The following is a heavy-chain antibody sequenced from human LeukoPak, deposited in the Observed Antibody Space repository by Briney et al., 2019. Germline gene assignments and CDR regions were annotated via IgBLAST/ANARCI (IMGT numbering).Heavy chain of an antibody. Sequence: SETLSFTCTVSGGSISSYYWNWIRQPPGKGLEWIGYIYYSGSTNYNPSLKSRVTISVDTSKNQFSLKLSSVTAADTAVYYCARHGGGSWIQLWLLPFDYWGQGTLVTVSS. CDR2: IYYSGST. V-gene: IGHV4-59*08. CDR1: GGSISSYY. D-gene: IGHD5-18*01. CDR3: ARHGGGSWIQLWLLPFDY. J-gene: IGHJ4*02.